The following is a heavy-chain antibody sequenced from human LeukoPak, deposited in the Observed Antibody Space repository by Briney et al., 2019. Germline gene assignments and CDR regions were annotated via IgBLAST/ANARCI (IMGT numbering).Heavy chain of an antibody. CDR1: GFTFTNYW. J-gene: IGHJ4*02. CDR2: IKQDRSEK. V-gene: IGHV3-7*01. Sequence: GGSLRLSCAASGFTFTNYWMSWVRQAPGKGLELVANIKQDRSEKYYVDSVKGRFTISRDNAKNSLYLQMNSLRVEDTAVYYCASSSGWYIYWGQGTLVTVSS. D-gene: IGHD6-19*01. CDR3: ASSSGWYIY.